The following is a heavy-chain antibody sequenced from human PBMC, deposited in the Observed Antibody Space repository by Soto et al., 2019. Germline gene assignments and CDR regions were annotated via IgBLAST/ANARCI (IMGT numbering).Heavy chain of an antibody. Sequence: PSETLSLTCTVSGGSISGYYWSWIRQPPGKGLEWIGYIYYSGSTNYNPSLKSRVTISVDTSKNQFSLKLSSVTAADTAVYYCARVPGPWGQGTLVTSPQ. CDR1: GGSISGYY. CDR2: IYYSGST. J-gene: IGHJ5*02. CDR3: ARVPGP. V-gene: IGHV4-59*08.